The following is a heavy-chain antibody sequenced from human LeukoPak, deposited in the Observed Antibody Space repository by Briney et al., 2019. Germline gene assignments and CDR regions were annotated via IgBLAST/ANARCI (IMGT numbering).Heavy chain of an antibody. Sequence: AGGSLRLSCAASGFTVSSNSMNWVRQAPGKGLEWVSSISSSSSYIYYADSVKGRFTISRDNAKNSLYLQMNSLRAEDTAVYYCALSHEWSSDYWGQGTLVTVSS. D-gene: IGHD3-3*01. CDR2: ISSSSSYI. CDR1: GFTVSSNS. CDR3: ALSHEWSSDY. J-gene: IGHJ4*02. V-gene: IGHV3-21*01.